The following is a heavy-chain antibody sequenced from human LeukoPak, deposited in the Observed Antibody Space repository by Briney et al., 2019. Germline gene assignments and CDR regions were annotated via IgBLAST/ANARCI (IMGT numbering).Heavy chain of an antibody. V-gene: IGHV3-23*01. CDR1: GFAFNTYA. J-gene: IGHJ4*02. CDR2: ISGSGGST. CDR3: AKAGWFGEPTDY. Sequence: PGGSLRLSCAASGFAFNTYAMSWVRQAPGKGLEWVSAISGSGGSTYYADSVKGRFTISRDNSKNTLYLQMNSLRAEDTAVYYCAKAGWFGEPTDYWGQGTLVTVSS. D-gene: IGHD3-10*01.